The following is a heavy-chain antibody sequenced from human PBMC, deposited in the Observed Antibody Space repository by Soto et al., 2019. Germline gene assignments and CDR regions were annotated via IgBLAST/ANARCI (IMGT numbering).Heavy chain of an antibody. CDR3: ARLLGYCSGGSCSTDAFDI. CDR2: IYYSGST. D-gene: IGHD2-15*01. J-gene: IGHJ3*02. Sequence: QLQLQESGPGLVKPSETLSLTCTVSGGSISSSSYYWGWIRQPPGKVLEGIGSIYYSGSTYYNPSLMSRVTISVDTSKNQFSLKLSSVTAADTAVYYCARLLGYCSGGSCSTDAFDIWGQGTMVTVSS. CDR1: GGSISSSSYY. V-gene: IGHV4-39*01.